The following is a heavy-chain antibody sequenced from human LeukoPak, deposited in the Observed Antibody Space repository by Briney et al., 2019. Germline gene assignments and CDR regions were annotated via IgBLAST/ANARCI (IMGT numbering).Heavy chain of an antibody. CDR3: AKDRDIVVVTAPHYGMDV. J-gene: IGHJ6*02. Sequence: GGSLRLSSAASGFTFSSYAMSWVRQAPGEGLEWGSAISGSGGSTYYAHSVKGRFTISRDNSKNTLYLQMTSLRAEDTAVYYCAKDRDIVVVTAPHYGMDVWGQGTRVTVSS. D-gene: IGHD2-21*02. CDR2: ISGSGGST. CDR1: GFTFSSYA. V-gene: IGHV3-23*01.